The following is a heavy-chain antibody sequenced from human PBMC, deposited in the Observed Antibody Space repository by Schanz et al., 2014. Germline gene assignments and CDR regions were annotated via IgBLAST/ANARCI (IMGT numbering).Heavy chain of an antibody. CDR3: AMLDSTREVH. CDR2: IKISGDV. D-gene: IGHD2-2*01. CDR1: GFSFSDDY. V-gene: IGHV3-11*04. J-gene: IGHJ4*02. Sequence: QVQLVESGGGLVKPGGSLRLSCAASGFSFSDDYMAWIRQAPGKGLEWISYIKISGDVFYTDSVKGRFTISRDNAKSSLYLQMSSLRDEDTAIYYCAMLDSTREVHWGQGTLVSVSS.